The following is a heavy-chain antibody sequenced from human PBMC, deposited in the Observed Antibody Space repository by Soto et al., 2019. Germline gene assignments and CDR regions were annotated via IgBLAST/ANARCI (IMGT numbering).Heavy chain of an antibody. V-gene: IGHV3-33*01. Sequence: PGGSLRLSCAASGFTFSSYGMHWVRQAPGKGLEWVAVIWYDGSNKYYADSVKGRFTISRDNSKNTLYLQMNSLRDEDTAVYYCARDSDYYDSSGYRVPFDYWGQGTLVTVSS. CDR2: IWYDGSNK. CDR1: GFTFSSYG. J-gene: IGHJ4*02. CDR3: ARDSDYYDSSGYRVPFDY. D-gene: IGHD3-22*01.